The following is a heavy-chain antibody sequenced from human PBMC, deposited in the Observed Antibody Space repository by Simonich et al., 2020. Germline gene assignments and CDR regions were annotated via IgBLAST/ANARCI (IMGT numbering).Heavy chain of an antibody. V-gene: IGHV3-23*01. J-gene: IGHJ3*02. CDR1: GFTFSSYA. Sequence: GGGLVQPGGSLRLSCAASGFTFSSYAMSWVRQAAGKGLEWVSAISGSGGSTYHAEPVKGRFTISRDNSKKTLYLQRISLRAEDTSVYYCAKDLGERITMIVVVIDAFDIWGQGTMVTVSS. CDR3: AKDLGERITMIVVVIDAFDI. D-gene: IGHD3-22*01. CDR2: ISGSGGST.